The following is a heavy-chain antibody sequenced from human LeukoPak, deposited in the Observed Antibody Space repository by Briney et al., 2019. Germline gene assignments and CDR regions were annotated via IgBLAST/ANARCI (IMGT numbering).Heavy chain of an antibody. CDR2: INHSGST. Sequence: PSETLSLTCAVYGGSFSGYYWSWIRQPPGKGLEWIGEINHSGSTIYNPSLKSRVTISVDTSKNQFSLKLSSVTAADTAVHYCARYYYDSSGYYYDYWGQGTLVTVSS. CDR1: GGSFSGYY. D-gene: IGHD3-22*01. V-gene: IGHV4-34*01. CDR3: ARYYYDSSGYYYDY. J-gene: IGHJ4*02.